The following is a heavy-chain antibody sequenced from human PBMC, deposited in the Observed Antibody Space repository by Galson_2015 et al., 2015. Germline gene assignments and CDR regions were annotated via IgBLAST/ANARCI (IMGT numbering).Heavy chain of an antibody. CDR1: GFSFNDYY. V-gene: IGHV3-11*01. CDR3: ARDRYSGYDLGLLGY. CDR2: ISSSGSTI. D-gene: IGHD5-12*01. J-gene: IGHJ4*02. Sequence: SLRLSCAASGFSFNDYYMSWIRQAPGKGLEWVSYISSSGSTINYADSVKGRFTISRDNAKNALYLQMNSLRAEDTAVYYRARDRYSGYDLGLLGYWGQGTLVTVSS.